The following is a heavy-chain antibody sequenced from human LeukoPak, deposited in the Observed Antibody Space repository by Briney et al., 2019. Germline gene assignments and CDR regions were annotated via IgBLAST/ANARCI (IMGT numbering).Heavy chain of an antibody. D-gene: IGHD1-26*01. CDR1: GYTFTSYA. CDR2: INAGNGNT. V-gene: IGHV1-3*01. CDR3: ARGLYSGSYYGY. J-gene: IGHJ4*02. Sequence: ASVKVSCKASGYTFTSYAMHWVRQAPGQRLEWMEWINAGNGNTKYSQKFQGRVTITRDTSASTAYMELSSLRSEDTAVYYCARGLYSGSYYGYWGRGTLVTVSS.